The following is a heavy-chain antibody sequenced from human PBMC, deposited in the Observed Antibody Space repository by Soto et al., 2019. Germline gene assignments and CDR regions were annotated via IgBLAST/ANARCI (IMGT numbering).Heavy chain of an antibody. D-gene: IGHD6-19*01. V-gene: IGHV3-23*01. CDR3: AKGVPGIAVAGTGYFQH. Sequence: EVQLLESGGGLVQPGGSLRLSCAASGFTFSSYAMSWVRQAPGKGLEWVSGISGSGDSTYYADSVKGRFTISRDNSKKXXYLQMNSLRAEDTAVYYCAKGVPGIAVAGTGYFQHWGQGTLVTVSS. J-gene: IGHJ1*01. CDR1: GFTFSSYA. CDR2: ISGSGDST.